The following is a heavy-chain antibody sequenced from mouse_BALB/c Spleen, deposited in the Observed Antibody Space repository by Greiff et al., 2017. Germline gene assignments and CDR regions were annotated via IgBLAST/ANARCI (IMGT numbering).Heavy chain of an antibody. CDR3: ARIYYYGSSPGWFAY. V-gene: IGHV1-14*01. D-gene: IGHD1-1*01. J-gene: IGHJ3*01. Sequence: SGPELVKPGASVKMSCKASGYTFTSYVMHWVKQKPGQGLEWIGYINPYNDGTKYNEKFKGKATLTSDKSSSTAYMELSSLTSEDSAVYYCARIYYYGSSPGWFAYWGQGTLVTVSA. CDR1: GYTFTSYV. CDR2: INPYNDGT.